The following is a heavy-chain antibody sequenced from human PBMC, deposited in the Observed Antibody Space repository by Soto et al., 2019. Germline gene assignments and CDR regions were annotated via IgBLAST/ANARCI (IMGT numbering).Heavy chain of an antibody. V-gene: IGHV1-69*12. CDR3: ARDGGKGNAFDI. D-gene: IGHD3-16*01. CDR1: GGTFSSYA. J-gene: IGHJ3*02. Sequence: QVQLVQSGAEVKKPGSSVKVSCKASGGTFSSYAISWVRQAPGQGLEWMGGIIPIFGTANYAQKFQGRVTIXAXASKSTAYMELSSLRSEDTAVYYCARDGGKGNAFDIWGQGTMVTVSS. CDR2: IIPIFGTA.